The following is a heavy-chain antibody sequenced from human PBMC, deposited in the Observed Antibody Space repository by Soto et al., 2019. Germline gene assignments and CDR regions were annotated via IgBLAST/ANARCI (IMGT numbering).Heavy chain of an antibody. CDR2: FSGSSGTI. Sequence: EVQLVEPGGGLVQPGGSLRLSCAASGLTFSTYEMNWVRQAPGKGLEWGSFFSGSSGTIFYADSVKGRFTISGDNAKNSRYLQMNSLRAEDTAVYYCARGRPSSPYYYYGMDVWGQGTTVTVSS. CDR3: ARGRPSSPYYYYGMDV. CDR1: GLTFSTYE. V-gene: IGHV3-48*03. D-gene: IGHD6-6*01. J-gene: IGHJ6*02.